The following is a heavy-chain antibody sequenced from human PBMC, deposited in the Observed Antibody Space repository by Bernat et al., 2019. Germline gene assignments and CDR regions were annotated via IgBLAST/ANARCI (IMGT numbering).Heavy chain of an antibody. CDR1: GFTFSSYG. Sequence: QVQLVESGGGVVQPGRSLRLSCAASGFTFSSYGMHWVRQAPGKGLEWVAVISYDGSNKYYADSVKGRFTISRDNSKNTLYLQMNSLRAEDTAVYYCAKEANAYCGGDCYSFDYWGQGTLDTVSS. J-gene: IGHJ4*02. CDR3: AKEANAYCGGDCYSFDY. D-gene: IGHD2-21*01. CDR2: ISYDGSNK. V-gene: IGHV3-30*18.